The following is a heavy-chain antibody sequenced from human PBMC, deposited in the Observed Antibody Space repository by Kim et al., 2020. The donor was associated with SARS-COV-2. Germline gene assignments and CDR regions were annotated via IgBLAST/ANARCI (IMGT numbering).Heavy chain of an antibody. CDR1: GITLSSYA. J-gene: IGHJ4*02. Sequence: GSLRLSCVASGITLSSYAMSWVRQAPGKGLEWVSRVGVGGDGIVYADSVKGRFIISTDNSQNTVYLQMNSLRADDTAVYFCAKAPARGSTFEHWGQGTLVSVSS. V-gene: IGHV3-23*01. D-gene: IGHD1-26*01. CDR2: VGVGGDGI. CDR3: AKAPARGSTFEH.